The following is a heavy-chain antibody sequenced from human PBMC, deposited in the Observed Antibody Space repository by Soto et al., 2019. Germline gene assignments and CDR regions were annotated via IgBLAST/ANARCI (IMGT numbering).Heavy chain of an antibody. CDR2: INAGNGNT. Sequence: ASVKVSCKASGYTFTSYAMHWVRQAPGQRLEWMGWINAGNGNTKYSQKFQGRVTITRDTSASTAYMELSSLRSEDTAVYYCAIDCHYGSGSLTYCYYYLDVWGKGTTVTVSS. J-gene: IGHJ6*03. V-gene: IGHV1-3*01. CDR1: GYTFTSYA. D-gene: IGHD3-10*01. CDR3: AIDCHYGSGSLTYCYYYLDV.